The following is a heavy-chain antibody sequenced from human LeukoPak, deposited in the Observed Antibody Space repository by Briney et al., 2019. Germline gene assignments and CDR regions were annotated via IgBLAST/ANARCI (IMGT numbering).Heavy chain of an antibody. D-gene: IGHD2-2*01. CDR1: GYSFTSYW. Sequence: GESLKISCKGSGYSFTSYWIGWVRQMPGKGLEWMGIIYPGDSDTRYSPSFQGQVTISADKSISTAYLQWSSLKASDTAMYYCAIADPQYCSSTSCLDYWGQGTLVTVSS. J-gene: IGHJ4*02. CDR2: IYPGDSDT. V-gene: IGHV5-51*01. CDR3: AIADPQYCSSTSCLDY.